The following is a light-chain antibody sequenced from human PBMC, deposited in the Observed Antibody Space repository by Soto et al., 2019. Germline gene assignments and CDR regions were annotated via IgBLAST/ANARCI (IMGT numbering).Light chain of an antibody. Sequence: DIVLTQSPATLSLSPGERATLTCRASQSVSSSLSWFQHKPGQAPNLLIYNTSIMDTGIPARFSGSGSGTDFTLTISSLEPEDFAVYYCQQRNNWSRTFGQGTKLEIK. CDR3: QQRNNWSRT. V-gene: IGKV3-11*01. J-gene: IGKJ2*01. CDR1: QSVSSS. CDR2: NTS.